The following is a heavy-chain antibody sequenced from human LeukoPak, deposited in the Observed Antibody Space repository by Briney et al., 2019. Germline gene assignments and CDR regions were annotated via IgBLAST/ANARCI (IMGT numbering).Heavy chain of an antibody. Sequence: PGGSLRLSCAASGFTFSSYSMNWVRQAPGKGLEWVSSISSSSSYIYYADSVKGRFNISRDNAKNSLYLQMNSLRAEDTAVYYCATGVVPAATSFDYWGQGTLVTVSS. CDR2: ISSSSSYI. CDR3: ATGVVPAATSFDY. D-gene: IGHD2-2*01. CDR1: GFTFSSYS. V-gene: IGHV3-21*01. J-gene: IGHJ4*02.